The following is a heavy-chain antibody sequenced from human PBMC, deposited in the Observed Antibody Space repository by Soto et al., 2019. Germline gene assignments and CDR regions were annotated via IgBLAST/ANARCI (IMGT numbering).Heavy chain of an antibody. V-gene: IGHV1-8*01. Sequence: QVQLVQSGAEVKKPGASVKVSCKASGYSFTSYDINWVRQATGQGLEWMGWMNPNSGGRGYAQKFQGRVTMTRDTSKSTAYMELSSLRSEDTAMYYCARANGDFDYWGQGTLVTVSS. CDR3: ARANGDFDY. CDR1: GYSFTSYD. J-gene: IGHJ4*02. CDR2: MNPNSGGR. D-gene: IGHD4-17*01.